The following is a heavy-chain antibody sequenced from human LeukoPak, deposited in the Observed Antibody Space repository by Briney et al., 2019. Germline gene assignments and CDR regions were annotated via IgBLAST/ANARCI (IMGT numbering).Heavy chain of an antibody. CDR2: TRNKANSYTT. Sequence: GGSLRLSCAASGFTFSDHYMDWVRRAPGKGLEWVGRTRNKANSYTTEYAASVKGRFTISRDDSKNSLYLQMNSLKTEDTAVYYCARDPAPYYYDSSGYYDYWGQGTLVTVSS. CDR1: GFTFSDHY. CDR3: ARDPAPYYYDSSGYYDY. J-gene: IGHJ4*02. V-gene: IGHV3-72*01. D-gene: IGHD3-22*01.